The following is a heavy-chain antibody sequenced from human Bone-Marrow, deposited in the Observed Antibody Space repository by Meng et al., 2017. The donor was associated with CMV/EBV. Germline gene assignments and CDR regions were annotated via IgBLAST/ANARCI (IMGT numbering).Heavy chain of an antibody. CDR2: LVSNGVRA. Sequence: AASGFTFSSYDMSWVRQAPGRGLEWVSSLVSNGVRAYHADSVKGRFTVSRDISKNTVYLQMDSLRAEDTAVYYCAKLDCSGGSCLPYWGQGTLVTVSS. CDR3: AKLDCSGGSCLPY. J-gene: IGHJ4*02. V-gene: IGHV3-23*01. D-gene: IGHD2-15*01. CDR1: GFTFSSYD.